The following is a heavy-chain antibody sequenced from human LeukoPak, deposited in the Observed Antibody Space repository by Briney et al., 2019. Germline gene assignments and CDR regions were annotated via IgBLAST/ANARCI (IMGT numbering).Heavy chain of an antibody. V-gene: IGHV3-23*01. CDR2: ISGSGGST. CDR3: AKSRDEYYYYYMDV. J-gene: IGHJ6*03. CDR1: GFTFSSYA. Sequence: PGGSLRLSCAASGFTFSSYAMSWVRQAPGKGLEWVSAISGSGGSTYYADSVKGRFTISRDNSKNTLYLQMNSLRAEDTAVYYCAKSRDEYYYYYMDVWGKGTTVTVSS.